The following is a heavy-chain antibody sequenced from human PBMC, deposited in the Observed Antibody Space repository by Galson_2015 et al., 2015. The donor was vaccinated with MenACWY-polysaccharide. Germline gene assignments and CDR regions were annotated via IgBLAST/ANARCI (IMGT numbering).Heavy chain of an antibody. D-gene: IGHD1-26*01. CDR2: ISQSGSPK. CDR3: AKDLHYLALDY. V-gene: IGHV3-11*01. J-gene: IGHJ4*01. Sequence: SLRLSCAASGFTFSDYSMSWIRQAPGKGLEYISHISQSGSPKVYADSVKGRFTISRDNAKNSLYLHLSSLRADDTAVYYCAKDLHYLALDYWGRGVLVTVSS. CDR1: GFTFSDYS.